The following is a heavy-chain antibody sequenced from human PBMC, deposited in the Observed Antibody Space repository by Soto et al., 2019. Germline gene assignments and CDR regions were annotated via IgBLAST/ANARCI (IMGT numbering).Heavy chain of an antibody. CDR1: GFTFSSYS. J-gene: IGHJ4*02. Sequence: EVQLVESGGGLVQPGESLRLSCAASGFTFSSYSMTWVRQAPGRGLEWVSYISSTSSTIYYADSVKGRITISRDNAKNSLYLQMNSLRAEDTGVYYCSIRGVRTSWAVDYWGQGTLVTVSS. CDR3: SIRGVRTSWAVDY. V-gene: IGHV3-48*01. CDR2: ISSTSSTI. D-gene: IGHD3-10*01.